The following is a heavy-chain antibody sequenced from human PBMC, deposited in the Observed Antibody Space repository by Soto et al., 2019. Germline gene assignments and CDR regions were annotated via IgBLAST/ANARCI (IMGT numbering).Heavy chain of an antibody. V-gene: IGHV3-9*01. J-gene: IGHJ5*02. CDR2: ISWNSGNI. CDR3: VKASTYSSSQGWFDP. D-gene: IGHD6-6*01. Sequence: SLRLSCAASGFSFDGYAMNWVRQPPGKGLEWVSGISWNSGNIDYADSVKGRFTISRDNAKNSLYLQMNSLRAEDTALYYCVKASTYSSSQGWFDPWGQGTMVTVSS. CDR1: GFSFDGYA.